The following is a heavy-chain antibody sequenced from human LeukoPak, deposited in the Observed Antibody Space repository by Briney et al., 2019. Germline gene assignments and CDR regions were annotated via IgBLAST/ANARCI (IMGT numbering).Heavy chain of an antibody. CDR3: AREDVAVPGGDY. D-gene: IGHD6-19*01. CDR1: GFTFSSYW. CDR2: IKQDGSEK. Sequence: GESLRLSCATSGFTFSSYWMSWVRQAPGKGLEWVANIKQDGSEKYYVDSVKGRFTISRDNAKKSLYLQMNSLRAEDPAVSPPAREDVAVPGGDYWGQGTLVTVSS. J-gene: IGHJ4*02. V-gene: IGHV3-7*01.